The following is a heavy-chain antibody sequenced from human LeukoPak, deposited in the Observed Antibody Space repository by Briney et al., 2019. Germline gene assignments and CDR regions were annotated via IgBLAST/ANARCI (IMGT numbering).Heavy chain of an antibody. CDR3: ARAGPMDV. CDR1: GFTFRTCG. Sequence: PATSLRLSCETSGFTFRTCGVHWVRQAPGKGLEWVALMSSDAIKTYYADSVKGRFSITRDSSKDTLYLQMNSLRGEDTAVYYCARAGPMDVWGQGTTVTVSS. J-gene: IGHJ6*02. CDR2: MSSDAIKT. V-gene: IGHV3-30*01.